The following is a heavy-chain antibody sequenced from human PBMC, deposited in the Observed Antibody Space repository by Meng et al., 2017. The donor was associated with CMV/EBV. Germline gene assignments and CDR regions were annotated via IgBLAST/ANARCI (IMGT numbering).Heavy chain of an antibody. V-gene: IGHV1-69*12. CDR3: ARGGDSWYSDY. J-gene: IGHJ4*02. Sequence: QGQLGQSAAEVKKPGSSVKVSGKTSGGTFSTFAISWVRQAPGEGLEWMGGIIPVFETANYAERFQDRVTITADDSTTTAYMELSSLRADDTALYFCARGGDSWYSDYWGQGTLVTVSS. CDR2: IIPVFETA. D-gene: IGHD1-26*01. CDR1: GGTFSTFA.